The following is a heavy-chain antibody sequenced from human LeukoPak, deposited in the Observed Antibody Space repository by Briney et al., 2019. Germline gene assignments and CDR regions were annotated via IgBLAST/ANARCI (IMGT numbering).Heavy chain of an antibody. CDR1: GGSISSSSYY. J-gene: IGHJ6*02. V-gene: IGHV4-39*02. CDR2: IYYSGST. Sequence: PSETLSLTCTVSGGSISSSSYYWGWIRQPPGKGLEWIGSIYYSGSTYYNPSLKSRVTISVDTSKNQFSLKLGSVTAADTAVYYCARETDYYYYGMDVWGQGTTVTVSS. CDR3: ARETDYYYYGMDV.